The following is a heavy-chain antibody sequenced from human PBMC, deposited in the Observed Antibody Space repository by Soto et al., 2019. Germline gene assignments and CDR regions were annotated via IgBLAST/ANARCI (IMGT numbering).Heavy chain of an antibody. D-gene: IGHD2-2*01. Sequence: QGQLQEPVPGLVKPSGTLSLTCTVYGGINYWSWGRQTPGKGLEWIGQIFHNGDANYNPSLKSRVTRSVDKSKNQISLNLPSMTAADTAVYYGAQHRGYALDSWGQGALVVVAS. J-gene: IGHJ4*02. CDR1: GGINY. CDR3: AQHRGYALDS. V-gene: IGHV4-4*02. CDR2: IFHNGDA.